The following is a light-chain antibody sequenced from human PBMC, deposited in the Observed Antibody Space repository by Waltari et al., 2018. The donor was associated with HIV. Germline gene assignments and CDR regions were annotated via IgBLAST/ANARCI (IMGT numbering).Light chain of an antibody. CDR3: AAWDDSLNGWV. CDR2: SNN. CDR1: SPNIGSNT. V-gene: IGLV1-44*01. J-gene: IGLJ3*02. Sequence: QSVLTQPPSASGTPVPRVTISCSGSSPNIGSNTVNWYQQLPGTAPKLLIYSNNQRPSGVPDRFSGSKSGTSASLAISGLQSDVEAAFYCAAWDDSLNGWVFGGGTKLTVL.